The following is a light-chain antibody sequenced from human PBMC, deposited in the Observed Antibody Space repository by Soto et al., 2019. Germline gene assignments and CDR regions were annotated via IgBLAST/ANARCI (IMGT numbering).Light chain of an antibody. V-gene: IGLV2-8*01. CDR2: EVS. CDR1: SSDVGGYNY. Sequence: QSVLTQPPSASGSPGQSVTISCTGTSSDVGGYNYVSWYQQHPGKAPKLMIYEVSKRPSWVPDRFSGSKSGNTASLTVSGLQAEDEADYYCISYAGRKGPVVFGGGTKLPVL. J-gene: IGLJ2*01. CDR3: ISYAGRKGPVV.